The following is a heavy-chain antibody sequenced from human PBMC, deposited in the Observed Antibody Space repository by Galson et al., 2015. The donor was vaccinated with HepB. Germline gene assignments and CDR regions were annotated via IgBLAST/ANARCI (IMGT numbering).Heavy chain of an antibody. D-gene: IGHD2-2*01. CDR2: IYWDDDR. Sequence: PALVKPTPTLTLTCTFSGFSLSNYGMAVGWIRQPPGKALEWLALIYWDDDRHYSPSLKSRLTITTDSSKNQVVLTMTNMDPVDTGTYYCVHAQDRAGPGAKVFVRYYFDFWGQGTPVTVSS. V-gene: IGHV2-5*02. J-gene: IGHJ4*02. CDR3: VHAQDRAGPGAKVFVRYYFDF. CDR1: GFSLSNYGMA.